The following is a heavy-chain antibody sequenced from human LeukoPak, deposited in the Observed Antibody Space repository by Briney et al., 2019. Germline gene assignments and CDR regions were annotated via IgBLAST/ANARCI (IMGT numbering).Heavy chain of an antibody. Sequence: PSETLSLTCAVYGGSFSGYYWSWIRQPPGKGLEWIGEINHSGSTNYNPSLKSRVTISVDTSKNQFSLKLSSVTAADTAVYYCARGPDHDILTGFPFYWGQGTLVTVSS. J-gene: IGHJ4*02. D-gene: IGHD3-9*01. CDR3: ARGPDHDILTGFPFY. V-gene: IGHV4-34*01. CDR1: GGSFSGYY. CDR2: INHSGST.